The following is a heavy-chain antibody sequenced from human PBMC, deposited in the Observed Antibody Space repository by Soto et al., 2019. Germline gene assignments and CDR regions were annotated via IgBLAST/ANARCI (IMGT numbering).Heavy chain of an antibody. V-gene: IGHV4-61*01. J-gene: IGHJ5*02. D-gene: IGHD2-8*01. Sequence: QVQLQESGPGLVKPSETLSLTCTVSGGSVSSGSSYWSWIRQHPGKGLEWIGYIYYSGSTNYNPSLMSRVTISVDTYQNQFSLKLSSVTAADTAVYYCARVISGYWTNGVCLPLGSFDPWGQGTLVTVSS. CDR3: ARVISGYWTNGVCLPLGSFDP. CDR1: GGSVSSGSSY. CDR2: IYYSGST.